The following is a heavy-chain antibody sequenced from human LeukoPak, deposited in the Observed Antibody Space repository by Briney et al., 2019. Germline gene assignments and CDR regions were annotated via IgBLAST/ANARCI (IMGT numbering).Heavy chain of an antibody. CDR3: AKDSAVRSHSGAFDI. CDR1: GFTFDDYA. V-gene: IGHV3-9*01. D-gene: IGHD3-3*01. CDR2: ISWNSGSI. Sequence: PGGSPRLSCAASGFTFDDYAMHWFRQAPGKGLEWVSGISWNSGSIGYADSVKGRFTISRDNAKNSLYLQMNSLRAEDTALYYCAKDSAVRSHSGAFDIWGQGTMVTVSS. J-gene: IGHJ3*02.